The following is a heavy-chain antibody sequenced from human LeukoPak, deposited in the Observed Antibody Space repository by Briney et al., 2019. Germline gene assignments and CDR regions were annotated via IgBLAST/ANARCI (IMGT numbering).Heavy chain of an antibody. CDR2: INPNSGGT. J-gene: IGHJ4*02. CDR3: ARPTYDFWSGYYPYYFDY. CDR1: GYIFTGYY. Sequence: GASVKVSCKASGYIFTGYYLHWVRQAPGQGLEWMGWINPNSGGTNYAQKFQGRVTMTRDTSISTVYMELRSLRSDDTAVYYCARPTYDFWSGYYPYYFDYWGQGTLVTVSS. D-gene: IGHD3-3*01. V-gene: IGHV1-2*02.